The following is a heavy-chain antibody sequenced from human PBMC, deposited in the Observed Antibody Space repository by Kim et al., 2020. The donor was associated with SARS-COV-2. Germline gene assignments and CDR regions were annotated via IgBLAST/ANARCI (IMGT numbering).Heavy chain of an antibody. D-gene: IGHD2-15*01. CDR3: ARDGSLERGFDY. Sequence: YYADSVKGRFTISRDNSKNTLYLQMNSLRAEDTAVYYCARDGSLERGFDYWGQGTLVTVSS. J-gene: IGHJ4*02. V-gene: IGHV3-33*01.